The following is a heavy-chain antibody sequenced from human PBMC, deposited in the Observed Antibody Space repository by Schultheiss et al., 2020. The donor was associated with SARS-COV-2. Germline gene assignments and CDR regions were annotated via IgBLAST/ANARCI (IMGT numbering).Heavy chain of an antibody. CDR3: ASSETAMVSYFDY. V-gene: IGHV4-59*12. CDR1: GASITAYS. CDR2: IYSSGNT. D-gene: IGHD5-18*01. Sequence: SETLSLTCTVFGASITAYSWSWIRQPPGKRLEWIGYIYSSGNTNYNPSLKSRVTMSVDTSKSQFSLKLSSVTAADTAVYYCASSETAMVSYFDYWGQGTLVSVAS. J-gene: IGHJ4*02.